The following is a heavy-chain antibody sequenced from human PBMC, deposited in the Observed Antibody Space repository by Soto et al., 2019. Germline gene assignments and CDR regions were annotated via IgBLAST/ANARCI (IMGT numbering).Heavy chain of an antibody. CDR3: ARVLPDPLWFGELESGGMDV. Sequence: ASVKVSCKASGYTFTSYAMHWVRQAPGQRLEWMGWINAGNGNTKYSQKFQGRVTITRDTSARTAYMELSSLRSEDTAVYYCARVLPDPLWFGELESGGMDVWGQGTTVTVSS. CDR1: GYTFTSYA. D-gene: IGHD3-10*01. J-gene: IGHJ6*02. V-gene: IGHV1-3*01. CDR2: INAGNGNT.